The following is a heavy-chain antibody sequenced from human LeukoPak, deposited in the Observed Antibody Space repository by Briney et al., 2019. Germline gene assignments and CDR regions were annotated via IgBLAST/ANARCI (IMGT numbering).Heavy chain of an antibody. CDR3: ASSPERIFWFDP. J-gene: IGHJ5*02. D-gene: IGHD2/OR15-2a*01. V-gene: IGHV3-23*01. CDR2: ISGSGGST. Sequence: GRSLRLSCAASGFTFDDYAMSWVRQAPGKGLEWVSAISGSGGSTYYADSVKGRFTISRDNSKNTLYLQMNSLRAEDTAVYYCASSPERIFWFDPWGQGTLVTVSS. CDR1: GFTFDDYA.